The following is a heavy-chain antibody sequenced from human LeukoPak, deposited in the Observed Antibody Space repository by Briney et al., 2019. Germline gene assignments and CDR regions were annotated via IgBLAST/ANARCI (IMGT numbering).Heavy chain of an antibody. V-gene: IGHV4-39*07. Sequence: SETLSLTCTVSGGSISSYYWGWIRQPPGKGLEWIGSIYYSGSTYYNPSLKSRVTISVDTSKNQFSLKLSSVTAADTAVYYCARDRGYYDSSGYYYDYWGQGTLVTVSS. CDR3: ARDRGYYDSSGYYYDY. CDR1: GGSISSYY. D-gene: IGHD3-22*01. CDR2: IYYSGST. J-gene: IGHJ4*02.